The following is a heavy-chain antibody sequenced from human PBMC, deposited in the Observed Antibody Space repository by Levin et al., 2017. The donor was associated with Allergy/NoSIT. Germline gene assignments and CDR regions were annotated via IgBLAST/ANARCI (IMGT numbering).Heavy chain of an antibody. CDR1: GFTFKTYA. D-gene: IGHD3-10*01. V-gene: IGHV3-64D*06. J-gene: IGHJ4*02. CDR3: GKDKGDGVTMVRGVIDC. Sequence: PGESLKISCSASGFTFKTYAMHWVRQAPGKRVEYISAIINNGNNAYYADSVKGRFTLSRDNSRNTMYLQMNSLRDEDTAVYYCGKDKGDGVTMVRGVIDCWGQGTLVTVSS. CDR2: IINNGNNA.